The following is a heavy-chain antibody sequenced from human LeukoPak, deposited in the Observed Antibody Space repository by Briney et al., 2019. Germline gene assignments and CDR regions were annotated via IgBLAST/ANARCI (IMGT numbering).Heavy chain of an antibody. V-gene: IGHV4-38-2*02. CDR1: SYSISSGYY. CDR3: ARGVLLWFGEPVGAFDI. J-gene: IGHJ3*02. D-gene: IGHD3-10*01. CDR2: IYHSGST. Sequence: SETLSLTCTVSSYSISSGYYWGWIRQPPGKGLEWIGSIYHSGSTYYNPSLKSRVTISVDTSKNQFSLKLSSVTAADTAVYYCARGVLLWFGEPVGAFDIWGQGTMVTVSS.